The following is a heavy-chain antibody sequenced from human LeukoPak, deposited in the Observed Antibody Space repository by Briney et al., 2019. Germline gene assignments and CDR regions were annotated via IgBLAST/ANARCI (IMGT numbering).Heavy chain of an antibody. CDR3: ARDPYSGTYSPGVYYYYMDV. J-gene: IGHJ6*03. CDR1: GFTFSRHS. D-gene: IGHD1-26*01. V-gene: IGHV3-7*01. CDR2: IKEDGTEK. Sequence: PGGSLRLSCEVSGFTFSRHSMSWVRQAPGKGLEWVAKIKEDGTEKYYVGSVEGRFTISRDNAKSSLYLQMNSLTADDTAVYYCARDPYSGTYSPGVYYYYMDVWGKGTTVTVSS.